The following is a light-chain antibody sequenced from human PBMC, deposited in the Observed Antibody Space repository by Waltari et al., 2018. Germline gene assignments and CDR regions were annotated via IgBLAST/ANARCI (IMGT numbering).Light chain of an antibody. CDR3: CSYAGSTTLI. Sequence: QSALTQPASVSGSPGQSITISCTGTSSAVGAYNSVSWYQQHPGKVPKLMIYDVSKRPSGVSDRFSGSKSDNTASLTISGLQAEDEADYYCCSYAGSTTLIFGGGTKLTVL. V-gene: IGLV2-23*02. J-gene: IGLJ2*01. CDR2: DVS. CDR1: SSAVGAYNS.